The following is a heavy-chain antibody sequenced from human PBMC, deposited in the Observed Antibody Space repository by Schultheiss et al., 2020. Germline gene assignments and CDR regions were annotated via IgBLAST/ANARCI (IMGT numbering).Heavy chain of an antibody. D-gene: IGHD3-22*01. V-gene: IGHV3-23*01. CDR1: GFTFSSYS. CDR2: ISGSGGST. CDR3: AKEYDSSGYPPGGYYYYYGMDV. J-gene: IGHJ6*02. Sequence: GGSPRLSCAASGFTFSSYSMNWVRQAPGKGLEWVSAISGSGGSTYYADSVKGRFTISRDNSKNTLYLQMNSLRAEDTAVYYCAKEYDSSGYPPGGYYYYYGMDVWGQGTTVTVSS.